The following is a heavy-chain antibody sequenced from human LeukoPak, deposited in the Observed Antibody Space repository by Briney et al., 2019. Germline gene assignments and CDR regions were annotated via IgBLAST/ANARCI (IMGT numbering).Heavy chain of an antibody. V-gene: IGHV1-18*01. CDR1: GYTFTSYG. CDR3: AREVVYDILTGYFGYYGMDV. Sequence: ASVKVSCKASGYTFTSYGISWVRQAPGQGLEWMGWISAYNGNTNYAQKLQGRVTMTTDTSTSTAYMELRSLRSDDTAVYYCAREVVYDILTGYFGYYGMDVWGQGTTVTVSS. J-gene: IGHJ6*02. CDR2: ISAYNGNT. D-gene: IGHD3-9*01.